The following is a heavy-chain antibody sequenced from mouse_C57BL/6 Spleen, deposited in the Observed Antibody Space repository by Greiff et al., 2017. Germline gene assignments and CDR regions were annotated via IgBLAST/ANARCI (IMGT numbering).Heavy chain of an antibody. CDR1: GYTFTEYT. J-gene: IGHJ2*01. CDR2: FYPGSGSI. V-gene: IGHV1-62-2*01. Sequence: VQLVESGAELVKPGASVKLSCKASGYTFTEYTIHWVKQRSGQGLEWIGWFYPGSGSIKYNEKFKDKATLTADKSSSTVYMELSRLTSEDSAVYFCARHDVYYDPVGYFDYWGQGTTLTVSS. CDR3: ARHDVYYDPVGYFDY. D-gene: IGHD2-4*01.